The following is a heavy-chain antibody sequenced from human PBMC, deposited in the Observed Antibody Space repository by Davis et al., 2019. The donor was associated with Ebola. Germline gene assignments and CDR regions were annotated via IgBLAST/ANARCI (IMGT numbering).Heavy chain of an antibody. CDR2: IHYSGST. CDR3: ARDSHYDGMDV. V-gene: IGHV4-59*01. CDR1: GGSTSSYY. Sequence: PSETLSLTCTVSGGSTSSYYWSWIRQSPGKGLEWIGYIHYSGSTNYNPSLKSRVTISVDTSKNQFSLKLNSVTAADTAVYYCARDSHYDGMDVWGQGTTVTVSS. J-gene: IGHJ6*02.